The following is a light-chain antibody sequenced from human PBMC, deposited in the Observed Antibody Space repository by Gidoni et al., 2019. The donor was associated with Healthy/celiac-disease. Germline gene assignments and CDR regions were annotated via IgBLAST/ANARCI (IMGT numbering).Light chain of an antibody. CDR3: QQYNNWPLST. J-gene: IGKJ2*01. CDR1: QSVSSN. CDR2: GAS. V-gene: IGKV3-15*01. Sequence: EIVMTQSPATLSVSPGARATLSCRASQSVSSNLAWYQQKPGQAPRLLIYGASTRATGIPARFSGSGSGTEFTLPISSLQSEDFAVYYCQQYNNWPLSTFGQGTKLEIK.